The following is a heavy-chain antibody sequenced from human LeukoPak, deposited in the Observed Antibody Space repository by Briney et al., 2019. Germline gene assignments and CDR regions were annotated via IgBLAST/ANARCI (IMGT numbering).Heavy chain of an antibody. CDR1: GYTFTTYS. D-gene: IGHD2-2*01. CDR3: ATATQPRGYFLH. V-gene: IGHV1-18*01. CDR2: ISVNNGGT. J-gene: IGHJ1*01. Sequence: ASVKVSCKASGYTFTTYSLAWVRQAPGQSLEWMGWISVNNGGTNYAQSFQDRVTLTRDTSTNTAYLELRSLRSDDTAIIYCATATQPRGYFLHWGQGALVTISS.